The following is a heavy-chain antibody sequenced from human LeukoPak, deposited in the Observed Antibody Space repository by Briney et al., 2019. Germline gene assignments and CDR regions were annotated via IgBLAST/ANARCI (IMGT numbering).Heavy chain of an antibody. D-gene: IGHD2-15*01. J-gene: IGHJ4*02. CDR1: GFTFSTYS. CDR2: ISSSGNYI. V-gene: IGHV3-21*01. Sequence: KAGGSLRLSCAASGFTFSTYSMNWVRQAPGKGLEWVSSISSSGNYIYFADSLKARFTVSRDNAKSSLYLQMNSLRVEDTAVYYCARDGRYCTSSGSCRNPFDYWGQGTLVTVSS. CDR3: ARDGRYCTSSGSCRNPFDY.